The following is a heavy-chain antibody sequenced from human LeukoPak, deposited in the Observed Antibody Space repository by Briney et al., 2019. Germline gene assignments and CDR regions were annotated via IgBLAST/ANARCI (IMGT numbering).Heavy chain of an antibody. D-gene: IGHD1-26*01. CDR3: TRPQPGEWELLS. V-gene: IGHV3-15*01. CDR2: IKSKTDGGTT. CDR1: GFTFSNAW. Sequence: PGGSLRLSCAASGFTFSNAWMSWVRQAPGKGLEWVGRIKSKTDGGTTDYAAPVKGRFTISRDDSKNTLYLQMNSLKTEDTAVYYCTRPQPGEWELLSWGQGTLVTVSS. J-gene: IGHJ4*02.